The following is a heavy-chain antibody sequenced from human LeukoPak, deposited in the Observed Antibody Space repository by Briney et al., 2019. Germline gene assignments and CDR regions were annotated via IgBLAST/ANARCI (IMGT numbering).Heavy chain of an antibody. CDR1: GFTFSSYG. J-gene: IGHJ4*02. Sequence: PGGSLRLSCAASGFTFSSYGMHWVRQAPGKGLEWVAVISYDGSNKYYADPVKGRFTISRDNSKNTLYLQMNSLRAEDTAVYYCASGDLDYDYVWGSYRHFDYWGQGTLVTVSS. V-gene: IGHV3-30*03. CDR3: ASGDLDYDYVWGSYRHFDY. CDR2: ISYDGSNK. D-gene: IGHD3-16*02.